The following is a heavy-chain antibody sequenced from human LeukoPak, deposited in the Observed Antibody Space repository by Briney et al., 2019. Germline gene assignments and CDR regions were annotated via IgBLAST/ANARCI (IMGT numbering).Heavy chain of an antibody. D-gene: IGHD5-24*01. J-gene: IGHJ4*02. CDR2: ISASGSTI. Sequence: PGWSLRLSCAASGFTFSSYEMNWGRQAPGKGLEWVSYISASGSTIYYADSLKGRFTISRDNAKNPLYLQMNSLTAEDTAVYYCARGPRRDAYNFVSYWGQGTLVTVSS. V-gene: IGHV3-48*03. CDR3: ARGPRRDAYNFVSY. CDR1: GFTFSSYE.